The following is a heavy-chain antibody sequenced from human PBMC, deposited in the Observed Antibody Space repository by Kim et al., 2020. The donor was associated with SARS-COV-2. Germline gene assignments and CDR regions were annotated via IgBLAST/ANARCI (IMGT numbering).Heavy chain of an antibody. J-gene: IGHJ4*02. CDR3: ARVGYFDWLESGFFDY. D-gene: IGHD3-9*01. Sequence: SETLSLTCTVSGGSISSGGYYWSWIRQHPGKGLEWIGYIYYSGSTYYNPSLKSRVTISVDTSKNQFSLKLSSVTAADTAVYYCARVGYFDWLESGFFDYWGQGTLVTVSS. V-gene: IGHV4-31*03. CDR1: GGSISSGGYY. CDR2: IYYSGST.